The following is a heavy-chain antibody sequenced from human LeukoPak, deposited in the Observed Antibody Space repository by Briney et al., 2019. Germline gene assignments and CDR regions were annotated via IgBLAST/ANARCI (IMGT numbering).Heavy chain of an antibody. CDR3: TRDLGTYKSYGSIFFDY. CDR1: GYTFTDFG. CDR2: FSAYNGDI. J-gene: IGHJ4*02. Sequence: ASVKVSCKASGYTFTDFGISWVRQAPGQGPEWMGWFSAYNGDIIYGQKFQGRVTMTTDTSTSTAYMELRSLRSDDTAVYYCTRDLGTYKSYGSIFFDYWGQGALVTVSS. V-gene: IGHV1-18*01. D-gene: IGHD3-10*01.